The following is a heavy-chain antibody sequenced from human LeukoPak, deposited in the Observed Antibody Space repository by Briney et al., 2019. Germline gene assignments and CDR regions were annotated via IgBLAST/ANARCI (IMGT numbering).Heavy chain of an antibody. CDR2: IIPIFGTA. CDR1: GGTFSSYA. J-gene: IGHJ5*02. Sequence: SVKVSCKASGGTFSSYAISWVRQAPGQGLEWMGGIIPIFGTANYAQKFQGRVTITTDESTSTAYMELSSLRSEDTAVYYCARDLKLVGWFDPWGQGTLVTVSS. V-gene: IGHV1-69*05. CDR3: ARDLKLVGWFDP. D-gene: IGHD1-7*01.